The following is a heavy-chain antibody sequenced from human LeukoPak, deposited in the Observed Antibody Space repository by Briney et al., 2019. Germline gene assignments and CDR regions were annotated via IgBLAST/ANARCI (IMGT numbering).Heavy chain of an antibody. Sequence: SETPSLTCAVYGGSFSGYYWSWIRQPPGKGLEWIGEINHSGSTNYNPSLKSRVTISVDTSKNQFSLKLSSVIAADTAVYYCASKATMVRGVPYYYYGMDVWGQGATVTVSS. CDR2: INHSGST. CDR3: ASKATMVRGVPYYYYGMDV. CDR1: GGSFSGYY. J-gene: IGHJ6*02. V-gene: IGHV4-34*01. D-gene: IGHD3-10*01.